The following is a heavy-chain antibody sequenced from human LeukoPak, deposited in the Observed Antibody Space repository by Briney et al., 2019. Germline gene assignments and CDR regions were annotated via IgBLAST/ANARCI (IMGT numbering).Heavy chain of an antibody. Sequence: GGSLRLSCAASGFSFSTFGMHGPRRAPGKGREGVAVIWNGGSKKFYAESVKGRFTISRDNSQNTLYLQMNRLRAEDTAVYYCGRDSLGGDYWGQGTLVTVSS. CDR1: GFSFSTFG. CDR2: IWNGGSKK. V-gene: IGHV3-33*08. J-gene: IGHJ4*01. D-gene: IGHD3-16*01. CDR3: GRDSLGGDY.